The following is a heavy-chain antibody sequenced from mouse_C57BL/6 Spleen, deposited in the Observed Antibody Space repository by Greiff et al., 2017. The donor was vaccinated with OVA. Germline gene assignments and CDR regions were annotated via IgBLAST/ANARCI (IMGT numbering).Heavy chain of an antibody. J-gene: IGHJ2*01. D-gene: IGHD5-1-1*01. Sequence: QVQLKQSGAELVMPGASVKLSCKASGYTFTSYWMHWVKQRPGQGLEWIGEIDPSDSYTNYNQKFKGKSTLTVDKSSSTAYMQLSSLTSEDSAVYYCARNTPLYYFNYWGQGTTLTVSS. CDR2: IDPSDSYT. CDR1: GYTFTSYW. CDR3: ARNTPLYYFNY. V-gene: IGHV1-69*01.